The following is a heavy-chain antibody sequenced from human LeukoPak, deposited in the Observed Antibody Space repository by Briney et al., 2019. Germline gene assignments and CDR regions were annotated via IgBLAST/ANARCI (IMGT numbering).Heavy chain of an antibody. CDR1: GFTFSSYA. D-gene: IGHD4-17*01. CDR2: LSGGGGST. Sequence: GGSLRLSCAASGFTFSSYAMSWVRQAPGKGLQWVSTLSGGGGSTFYADSVKGRFTISRDTSKNTLYLQMKSLRADDTAVYYCARGASAAVTTKAGFDYWGRGTLVTVSS. J-gene: IGHJ4*02. CDR3: ARGASAAVTTKAGFDY. V-gene: IGHV3-23*01.